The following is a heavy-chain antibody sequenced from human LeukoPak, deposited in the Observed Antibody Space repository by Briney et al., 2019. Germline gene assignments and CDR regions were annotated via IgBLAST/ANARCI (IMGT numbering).Heavy chain of an antibody. J-gene: IGHJ4*02. CDR3: ARDPGDIAVAGWYFDY. V-gene: IGHV4-30-4*01. CDR2: IYYSGST. CDR1: GGSISSGDYY. D-gene: IGHD6-19*01. Sequence: SQTLSLTCTVSGGSISSGDYYWSWIRQPPGKGLEWIGDIYYSGSTYYNPSLKSRVTISVDTSKNQFSLKLSSVTAADTAVYYCARDPGDIAVAGWYFDYWGQGTLVTVSS.